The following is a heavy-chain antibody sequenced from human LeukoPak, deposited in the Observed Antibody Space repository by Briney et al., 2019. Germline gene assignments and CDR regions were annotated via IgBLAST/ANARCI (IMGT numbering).Heavy chain of an antibody. D-gene: IGHD6-13*01. J-gene: IGHJ4*02. CDR1: GFPFSIYA. Sequence: GGSLSLSCAVSGFPFSIYAMRWVRQAPGRGLVWVSAISGSGDSTYYADSVKSRFTISRDNSKNTLYLQMNSLRAEDTAVYYCAKRRIAAAAIDYWGQGTLVTVSS. CDR2: ISGSGDST. V-gene: IGHV3-23*01. CDR3: AKRRIAAAAIDY.